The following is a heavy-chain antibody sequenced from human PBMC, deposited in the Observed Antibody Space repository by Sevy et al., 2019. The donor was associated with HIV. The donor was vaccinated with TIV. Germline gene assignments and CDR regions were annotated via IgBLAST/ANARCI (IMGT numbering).Heavy chain of an antibody. Sequence: GGSLRLSCAASGFTFSNAWMSWVRQAPGKGLEWVGRIKSKTDGGTTDYAAPVKGRFTISRDDSKNTLYLQMYSLKTEDTAVYYCTTGTLYYYDSSQDYWGQGTLVTVSS. CDR3: TTGTLYYYDSSQDY. CDR2: IKSKTDGGTT. CDR1: GFTFSNAW. J-gene: IGHJ4*02. V-gene: IGHV3-15*01. D-gene: IGHD3-22*01.